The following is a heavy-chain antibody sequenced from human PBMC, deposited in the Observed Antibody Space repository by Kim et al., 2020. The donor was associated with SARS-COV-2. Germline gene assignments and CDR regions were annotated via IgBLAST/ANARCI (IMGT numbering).Heavy chain of an antibody. CDR2: INPICGSA. CDR1: GYTFTSYD. Sequence: ASVKVSCKASGYTFTSYDMRWVRQAPGQGLEWMGVINPICGSANYAQKFQGRVTMTRDTSTSTAYMELSSLRSEDTAVYYCARGSVGSGAGPDYWGQGTLVTVSS. V-gene: IGHV1-46*01. D-gene: IGHD2-8*02. J-gene: IGHJ4*02. CDR3: ARGSVGSGAGPDY.